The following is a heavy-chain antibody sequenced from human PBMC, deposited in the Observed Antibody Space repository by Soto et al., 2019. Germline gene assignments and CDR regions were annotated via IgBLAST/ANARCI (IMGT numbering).Heavy chain of an antibody. Sequence: QVQLQESGPGLVQPSETLSLTCTVSGGSITGYYWSWIRQPPGKGPEWIGNIHYSGSTNYNPSLKSRVTISVDTSKNQFSLRLSSVTAAETAVYYCARPSYSRNPLRFDPWGQGTLVTVSS. J-gene: IGHJ5*02. CDR3: ARPSYSRNPLRFDP. D-gene: IGHD2-21*01. CDR2: IHYSGST. V-gene: IGHV4-59*08. CDR1: GGSITGYY.